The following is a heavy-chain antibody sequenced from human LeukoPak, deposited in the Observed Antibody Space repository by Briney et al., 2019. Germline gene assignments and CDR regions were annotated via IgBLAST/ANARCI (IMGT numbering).Heavy chain of an antibody. CDR1: GFSFSSYE. CDR3: ARAGIIAAAGRSGTQSDY. D-gene: IGHD6-13*01. CDR2: ISASGTLT. V-gene: IGHV3-48*03. Sequence: GGSLRLSCTASGFSFSSYEMNWVRQAPGKGLEWISYISASGTLTHYADSVEGRFTISRDNAKNSLYLQMNSLRAEDTAVYYCARAGIIAAAGRSGTQSDYWGQGTLVTVSS. J-gene: IGHJ4*02.